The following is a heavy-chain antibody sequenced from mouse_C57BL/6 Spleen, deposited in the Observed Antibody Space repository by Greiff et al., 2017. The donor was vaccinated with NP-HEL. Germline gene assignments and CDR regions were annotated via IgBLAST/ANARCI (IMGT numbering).Heavy chain of an antibody. J-gene: IGHJ3*01. CDR1: GYSITSGYY. CDR2: ISYDGSN. D-gene: IGHD2-4*01. Sequence: EVQLQQSGPGLVKPSQSLSLTCSVTGYSITSGYYWNWIRQFPGNKLEWMGYISYDGSNNYNPSLKNRISITRDTSKNQFFLKLNSVTTEDTATYYCARDQDSYDYEGFAYWGQGTLVTVSA. CDR3: ARDQDSYDYEGFAY. V-gene: IGHV3-6*01.